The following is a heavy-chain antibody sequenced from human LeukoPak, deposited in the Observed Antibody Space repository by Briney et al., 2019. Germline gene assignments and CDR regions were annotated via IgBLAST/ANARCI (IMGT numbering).Heavy chain of an antibody. CDR1: GFTFSSYG. CDR3: AKDGDTAMATGSFDY. CDR2: IRYDGSNK. V-gene: IGHV3-30*02. J-gene: IGHJ4*02. Sequence: GGSLRLSCAASGFTFSSYGMHWVRQAPGKGLEWVAFIRYDGSNKYYADSVKGRFTISRDNSKNTLYLQMNSLRAEDTAVYYCAKDGDTAMATGSFDYWGQGTLVTVSS. D-gene: IGHD5-18*01.